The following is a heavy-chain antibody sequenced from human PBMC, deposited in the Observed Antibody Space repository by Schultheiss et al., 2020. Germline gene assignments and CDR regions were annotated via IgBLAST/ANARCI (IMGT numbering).Heavy chain of an antibody. V-gene: IGHV3-33*08. CDR3: ARSPPYGSGIFDY. CDR2: IWSDGSNK. J-gene: IGHJ4*02. D-gene: IGHD3-10*01. CDR1: GFTFDDYG. Sequence: WGSLRLSCAASGFTFDDYGMSWVRQAPGKGLEWVAVIWSDGSNKYYADSVKGRFTISRDNSKNTLYLQMNSLRAEDTAVYYCARSPPYGSGIFDYWGQGTMVTVSS.